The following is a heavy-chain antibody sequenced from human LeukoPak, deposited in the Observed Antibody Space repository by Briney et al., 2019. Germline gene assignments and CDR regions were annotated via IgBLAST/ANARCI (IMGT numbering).Heavy chain of an antibody. D-gene: IGHD5-18*01. CDR3: ARDRLHDYRDY. CDR1: GGTFSSYA. J-gene: IGHJ4*02. CDR2: IVPIFGTA. Sequence: EASVKVSCKASGGTFSSYAISWVRQAPGQGLEWMGGIVPIFGTANYAQKFQGRVTMTTDTSTSTAYMELRSLRSDDTAVYYCARDRLHDYRDYWGQGTLVTVSS. V-gene: IGHV1-69*05.